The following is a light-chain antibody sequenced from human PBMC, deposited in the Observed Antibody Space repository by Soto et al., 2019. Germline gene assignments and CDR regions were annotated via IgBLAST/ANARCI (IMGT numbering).Light chain of an antibody. CDR2: AAS. Sequence: DIPMTQSPSSLSASVGDRVTITCRASQSISDYLNWYQQKPGKAPKILLYAASTLQSGVPSRFSGSGSGTDFTLTISSLQPEDFATYYCQQSYTTPRAFGQGTKVEVK. V-gene: IGKV1-39*01. CDR1: QSISDY. CDR3: QQSYTTPRA. J-gene: IGKJ1*01.